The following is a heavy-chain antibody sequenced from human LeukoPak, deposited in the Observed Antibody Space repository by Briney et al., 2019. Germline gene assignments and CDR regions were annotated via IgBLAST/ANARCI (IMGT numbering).Heavy chain of an antibody. D-gene: IGHD3-22*01. V-gene: IGHV3-30*04. J-gene: IGHJ4*02. CDR1: GFTFSSNA. CDR2: ISYDRKYI. CDR3: ARDSYDSSGYLTPFDY. Sequence: GGSLRLSCAASGFTFSSNAMHWVRQAPGKGLEWVAVISYDRKYIYYTDSVKGRFTISRDNSKNMLYMQMNSLRPEDTALYYCARDSYDSSGYLTPFDYWGQGILVTVSS.